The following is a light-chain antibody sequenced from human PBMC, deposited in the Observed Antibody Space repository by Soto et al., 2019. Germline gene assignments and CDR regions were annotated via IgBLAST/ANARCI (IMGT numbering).Light chain of an antibody. J-gene: IGKJ3*01. CDR3: QQYGSSPFA. V-gene: IGKV3-20*01. Sequence: EIVLTQSPGTLSLSPGERATLSCRASQSVSSTYLAWYQQKPGQAPRLLIYGASNRATGIPDRFSGSGSGTDFTLTLSRLEPEAFAVYYCQQYGSSPFAFGPGTKVDI. CDR1: QSVSSTY. CDR2: GAS.